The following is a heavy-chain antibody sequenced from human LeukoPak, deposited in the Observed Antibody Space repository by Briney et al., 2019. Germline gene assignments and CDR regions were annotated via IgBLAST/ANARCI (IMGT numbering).Heavy chain of an antibody. D-gene: IGHD2-15*01. CDR2: ISGSGGST. CDR1: GFTFSSYA. J-gene: IGHJ1*01. CDR3: AKGIDCSGGSCYQVDFQH. Sequence: GGSLRLSCAASGFTFSSYAMSWVRQAPGKGLEWVSAISGSGGSTYYADSVKGRFTISRDNSKNTLYLQMNSLRAEDTAVYYCAKGIDCSGGSCYQVDFQHWGQGTLVTVSS. V-gene: IGHV3-23*01.